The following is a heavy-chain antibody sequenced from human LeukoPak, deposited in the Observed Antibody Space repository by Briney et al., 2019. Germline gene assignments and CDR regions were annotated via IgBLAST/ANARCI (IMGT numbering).Heavy chain of an antibody. Sequence: ASVKVSCKASGYTFTSYAMHWVRQAPGQRLEWMGWINAGNGNTKYSQKCQGRVTTTRDTSASTAYMELSSLRSEDTAVYYCARDGDFWSGYFFDYWGQGTLVTVSS. V-gene: IGHV1-3*01. J-gene: IGHJ4*02. CDR2: INAGNGNT. D-gene: IGHD3-3*01. CDR1: GYTFTSYA. CDR3: ARDGDFWSGYFFDY.